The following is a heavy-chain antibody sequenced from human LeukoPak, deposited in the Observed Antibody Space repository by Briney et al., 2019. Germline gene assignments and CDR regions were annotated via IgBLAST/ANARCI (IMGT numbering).Heavy chain of an antibody. CDR1: GGSISSSSYY. J-gene: IGHJ3*02. CDR3: AREGVDDAFDI. Sequence: SETLSLTCTVSGGSISSSSYYWGWIRQPPGKGLEWIGSIYYSGSTYYNPSLKSRVTISVDTSKNQFSLKLSSVTAADTAVYYCAREGVDDAFDIWGQGTMVTVSS. V-gene: IGHV4-39*02. CDR2: IYYSGST. D-gene: IGHD3-10*01.